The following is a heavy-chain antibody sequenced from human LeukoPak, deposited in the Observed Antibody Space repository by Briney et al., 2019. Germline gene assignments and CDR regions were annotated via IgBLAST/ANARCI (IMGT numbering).Heavy chain of an antibody. CDR2: ISAYNGNT. Sequence: ASVKVSCKASGYTFTGYYMHWVRQAPGQGLEWMGWISAYNGNTNYAQKLQGRVTMTTDTSTSTAYMELRSLRSDDTAVYYCARDSSITIFGVAENWFDPWGQGTLVTVSS. J-gene: IGHJ5*02. CDR3: ARDSSITIFGVAENWFDP. CDR1: GYTFTGYY. D-gene: IGHD3-3*01. V-gene: IGHV1-18*04.